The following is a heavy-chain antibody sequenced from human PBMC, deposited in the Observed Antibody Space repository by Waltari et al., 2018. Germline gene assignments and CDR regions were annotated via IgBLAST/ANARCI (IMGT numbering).Heavy chain of an antibody. V-gene: IGHV4-38-2*02. CDR3: ARDSVAGTRHFDY. Sequence: QVQLQESGPGLVKPSETLSLTCAVSGYSITSGFYWGWIRQPPGKGLEWIGSVHHSGNTYDNPSLKSRVTRSRDTSKNQFSRMLNSVTAADTAVYYCARDSVAGTRHFDYWGQGTLVTVSS. CDR2: VHHSGNT. D-gene: IGHD6-19*01. CDR1: GYSITSGFY. J-gene: IGHJ4*02.